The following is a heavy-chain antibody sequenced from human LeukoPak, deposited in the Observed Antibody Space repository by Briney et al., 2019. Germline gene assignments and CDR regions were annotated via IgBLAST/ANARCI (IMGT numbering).Heavy chain of an antibody. D-gene: IGHD1-26*01. J-gene: IGHJ4*02. CDR3: AKDRSFIDKAGYFDC. CDR1: GFTFSSYG. Sequence: PGGSLRLSCAASGFTFSSYGMHWVRQAPGKGLEWVAFIRYDGSNKYYADSVKGRFTISRDNSKNTLYLQMNSLRAEDTAVYYCAKDRSFIDKAGYFDCWGQGTLVTVSS. V-gene: IGHV3-30*02. CDR2: IRYDGSNK.